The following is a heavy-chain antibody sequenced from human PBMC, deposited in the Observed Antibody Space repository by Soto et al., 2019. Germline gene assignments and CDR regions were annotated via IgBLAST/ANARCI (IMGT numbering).Heavy chain of an antibody. CDR1: GLTFSSSE. D-gene: IGHD3-10*01. V-gene: IGHV3-48*01. CDR3: AGRARS. J-gene: IGHJ4*03. Sequence: GGSQRLSRAPSGLTFSSSEMYWVRQAPGKGLEWASCSHPSGQPIVYADSVKGRCPISRDNAKNSLYLQMSSLRAEDSAVYYCAGRARSWGHVNMVSFSS. CDR2: SHPSGQPI.